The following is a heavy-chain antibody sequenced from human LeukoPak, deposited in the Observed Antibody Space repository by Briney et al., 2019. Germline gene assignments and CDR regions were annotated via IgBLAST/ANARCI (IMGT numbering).Heavy chain of an antibody. Sequence: SETLSLTCTVSGYSISSGYYWGWIRPPPGKGLEWIGSIYHSGSTYYNPSLKSRVTISVDTSKNQFSLKLSSVTAADTAVYYCARGRHYDYVWGSKAYYFDYWGQGTLVTVSS. CDR1: GYSISSGYY. D-gene: IGHD3-16*01. CDR3: ARGRHYDYVWGSKAYYFDY. CDR2: IYHSGST. V-gene: IGHV4-38-2*02. J-gene: IGHJ4*02.